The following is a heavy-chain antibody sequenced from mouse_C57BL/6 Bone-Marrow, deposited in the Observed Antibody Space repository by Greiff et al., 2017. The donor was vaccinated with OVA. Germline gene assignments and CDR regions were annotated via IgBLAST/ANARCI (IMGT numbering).Heavy chain of an antibody. CDR2: INPNYGTT. CDR3: ARLLWLREDYFDY. Sequence: EVQLQQSGPELVKPGASVKRTRQASGDSKNEDNMNWVKQSNGKSLEWIGVINPNYGTTSYNQKFKGKATLTVDQSSSTAYLHLNSLTSEDSAVYSCARLLWLREDYFDYWGQGTTLTVSS. J-gene: IGHJ2*01. CDR1: GDSKNEDN. D-gene: IGHD2-2*01. V-gene: IGHV1-39*01.